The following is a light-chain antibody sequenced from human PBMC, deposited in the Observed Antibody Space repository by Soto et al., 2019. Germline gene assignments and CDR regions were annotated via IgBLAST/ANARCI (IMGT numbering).Light chain of an antibody. CDR1: QAIGNY. J-gene: IGKJ4*01. V-gene: IGKV1-33*01. CDR3: QQYDDLPFT. Sequence: DIQMTQSPSSLSASVGDGVTITCQASQAIGNYLTWYQQKPGKAPKLLIYEASNLETGVPSRFSGSGSGTDFTFTINSLQPEDIATYYCQQYDDLPFTFGGGTKVEIK. CDR2: EAS.